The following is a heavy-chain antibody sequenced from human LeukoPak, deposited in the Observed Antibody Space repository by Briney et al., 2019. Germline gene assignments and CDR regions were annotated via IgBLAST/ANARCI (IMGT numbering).Heavy chain of an antibody. CDR1: GYTFTSYD. Sequence: ASVKVSCKASGYTFTSYDINWVRQATGQGLEWMGWMNPNSGNTSYAQKFQGRVTMTRDTSTSTVYMELSSLRSEDTAVYYCARASSGYGSRGDYWGQGTLVTVSS. V-gene: IGHV1-8*01. D-gene: IGHD5-12*01. CDR2: MNPNSGNT. J-gene: IGHJ4*02. CDR3: ARASSGYGSRGDY.